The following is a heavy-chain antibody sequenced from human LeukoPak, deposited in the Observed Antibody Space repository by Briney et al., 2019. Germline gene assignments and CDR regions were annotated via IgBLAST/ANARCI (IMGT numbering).Heavy chain of an antibody. D-gene: IGHD6-6*01. CDR3: AVSLIGALDY. CDR2: IDSDGSST. J-gene: IGHJ4*02. Sequence: GGSLRLSCAASGFTFSNYWMQWVRQAPGKGLVWVSRIDSDGSSTNYADSVEGRFTISRDNAKNTLYLQMNSLRAEDTAVYYCAVSLIGALDYWGQGTLVTVSS. CDR1: GFTFSNYW. V-gene: IGHV3-74*01.